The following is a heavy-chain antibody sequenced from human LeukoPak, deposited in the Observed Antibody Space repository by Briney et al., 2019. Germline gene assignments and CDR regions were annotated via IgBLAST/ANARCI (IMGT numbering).Heavy chain of an antibody. J-gene: IGHJ1*01. CDR2: IWYGGSNK. D-gene: IGHD1-14*01. CDR1: GFTFSSYG. Sequence: PGGSLRLSCAASGFTFSSYGMHWVRQAPGKGLEWVAVIWYGGSNKYYADSVKGRFTISRDNSKNTLYLQMNSLRAEDTAVYYCARDTGRVWYFQHWGQGTLVTVSS. V-gene: IGHV3-33*08. CDR3: ARDTGRVWYFQH.